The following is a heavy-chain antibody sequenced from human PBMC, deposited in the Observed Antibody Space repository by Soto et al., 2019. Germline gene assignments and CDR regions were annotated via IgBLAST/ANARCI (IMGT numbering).Heavy chain of an antibody. V-gene: IGHV4-59*08. J-gene: IGHJ4*02. CDR2: FYYSGST. Sequence: QVQLQESGPGLVKPSETLSLTCTVSGGSISSYYWSWIRQPPGKGLEWIGYFYYSGSTNYNPSLKSRVTISVDTSKNQFSLKLSSVTAADTAVYYCARRYGMAWDYWGQGTLVTVSS. D-gene: IGHD2-8*01. CDR1: GGSISSYY. CDR3: ARRYGMAWDY.